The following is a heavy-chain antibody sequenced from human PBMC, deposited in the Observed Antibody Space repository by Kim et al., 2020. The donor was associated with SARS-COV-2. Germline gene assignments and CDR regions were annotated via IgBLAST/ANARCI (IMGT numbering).Heavy chain of an antibody. V-gene: IGHV4-39*01. D-gene: IGHD3-9*01. CDR2: IYYSGST. CDR3: ARHYPTLLRYFDWLLYPVDY. J-gene: IGHJ4*02. CDR1: GGSISSSSYY. Sequence: SETLSLTCTVSGGSISSSSYYWGWIRQPPGKGLEWIGSIYYSGSTYYNPSLKSRVTISVDTSKNQFSLKLSSVTAADTAVYYCARHYPTLLRYFDWLLYPVDYWGQGTLVTVSS.